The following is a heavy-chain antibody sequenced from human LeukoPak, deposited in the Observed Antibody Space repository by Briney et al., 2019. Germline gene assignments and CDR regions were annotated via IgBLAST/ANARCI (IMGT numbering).Heavy chain of an antibody. V-gene: IGHV4-59*12. D-gene: IGHD4-17*01. CDR3: ASDYGDYGWYFDL. J-gene: IGHJ2*01. CDR2: IYYSGST. Sequence: PSETLSLTCTVSGGSISSYYWSWIRQPPGKGLEWIGYIYYSGSTNYNPSLKSRVTISVDTSKNQFSLKLSSVTAADTAVYYCASDYGDYGWYFDLWGRGTLVTVSS. CDR1: GGSISSYY.